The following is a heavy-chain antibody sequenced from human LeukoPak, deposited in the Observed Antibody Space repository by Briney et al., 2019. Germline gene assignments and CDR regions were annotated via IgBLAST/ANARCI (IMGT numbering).Heavy chain of an antibody. CDR1: GYTFTGYY. CDR2: INPNSGGT. Sequence: ASVKVSCKASGYTFTGYYMHWVRQAPGQGLEWMGRINPNSGGTNYAQKFQGRVTMTRDTSISTAYMELSRLRSDDTAVYYCARVVTGTTVTPTYYFDYWGQGTLVTVSS. V-gene: IGHV1-2*06. D-gene: IGHD4-17*01. CDR3: ARVVTGTTVTPTYYFDY. J-gene: IGHJ4*02.